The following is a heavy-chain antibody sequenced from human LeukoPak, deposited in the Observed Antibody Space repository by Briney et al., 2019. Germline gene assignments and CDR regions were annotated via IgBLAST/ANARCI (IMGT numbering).Heavy chain of an antibody. CDR2: INPNSGGT. J-gene: IGHJ4*02. D-gene: IGHD3-10*01. Sequence: GASVKVSCKASGYTFTGYYMHWVRQAPGQGLEWMGWINPNSGGTNYAQKFQGRVTMTRDTSISTAYMELSRLRSDDTAVYYCARDVLWFGEPDFDYWGQGTLVTVSS. V-gene: IGHV1-2*02. CDR3: ARDVLWFGEPDFDY. CDR1: GYTFTGYY.